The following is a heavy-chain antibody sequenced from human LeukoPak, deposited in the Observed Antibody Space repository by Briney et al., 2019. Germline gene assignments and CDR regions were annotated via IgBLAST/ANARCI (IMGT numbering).Heavy chain of an antibody. V-gene: IGHV3-21*01. CDR3: ARDGYYDSSGYDSLYNWFDP. Sequence: GGSLRLSCAASGFTFSSYSMNWVRQAPGKGLEWVSSISSSSSYIYYADSVKGRFTISRDNAKNSLYLQMNSLRAEDTAVYYCARDGYYDSSGYDSLYNWFDPWGQGTLVTVSS. D-gene: IGHD3-22*01. CDR1: GFTFSSYS. CDR2: ISSSSSYI. J-gene: IGHJ5*02.